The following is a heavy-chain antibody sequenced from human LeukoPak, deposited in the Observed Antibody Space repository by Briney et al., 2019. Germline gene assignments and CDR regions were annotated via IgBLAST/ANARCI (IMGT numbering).Heavy chain of an antibody. CDR1: GFTFRNHG. D-gene: IGHD4-17*01. CDR2: ISGSGDST. V-gene: IGHV3-23*01. J-gene: IGHJ4*02. Sequence: GGSLRLSCAASGFTFRNHGMNWVRQAPGKGLEWVSSISGSGDSTYYADSVKGRFTISRDNSKNTLSLQMNSLRAEYTAMYYCAKDPYGDYSFDYWGQGTLVTVSS. CDR3: AKDPYGDYSFDY.